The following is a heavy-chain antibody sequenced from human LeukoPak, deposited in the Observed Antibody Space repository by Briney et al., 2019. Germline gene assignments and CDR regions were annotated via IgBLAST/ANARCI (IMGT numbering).Heavy chain of an antibody. CDR2: IYYTGST. CDR1: GGSISSYF. J-gene: IGHJ6*02. D-gene: IGHD3-3*01. V-gene: IGHV4-59*01. CDR3: ARVRGTIFGVVTQYYGMDI. Sequence: SETPFLTCTFSGGSISSYFWSWVRQPPGKGVEWVGYIYYTGSTNYNPTLKSRVTISVDTSKNQFSLKLSSVTAADTAVYYDARVRGTIFGVVTQYYGMDIWGQGTTVTVSS.